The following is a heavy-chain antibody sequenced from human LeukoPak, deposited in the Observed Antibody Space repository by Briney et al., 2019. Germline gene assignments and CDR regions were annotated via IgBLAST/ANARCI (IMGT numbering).Heavy chain of an antibody. CDR3: ARDCLQQLFWPPGAH. Sequence: SGGSLRLSCAASGFTFDDYAMHWVRQAPGKGLEWVSRISWNSGSIGYADSVKGRFTISRDNAKNSLYLQMNSLRAEDTALYYCARDCLQQLFWPPGAHWGQGTLVTVSS. V-gene: IGHV3-9*01. CDR1: GFTFDDYA. CDR2: ISWNSGSI. J-gene: IGHJ4*02. D-gene: IGHD6-13*01.